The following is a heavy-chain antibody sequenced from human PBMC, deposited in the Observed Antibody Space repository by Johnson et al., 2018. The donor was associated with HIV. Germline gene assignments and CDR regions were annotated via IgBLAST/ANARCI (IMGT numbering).Heavy chain of an antibody. CDR2: IWYDGSNT. V-gene: IGHV3-33*03. D-gene: IGHD2-15*01. CDR3: TTEWWSYAFDI. Sequence: QMMLVESGGGVVQPGRSLRLSCAASGFTFSSYGMHWVRQAPGKGLEWVAVIWYDGSNTYYVDSVKGRFTISRDSSKNTLYLQMNSLRAEDTAVYYCTTEWWSYAFDIWGQGTMVTVSS. CDR1: GFTFSSYG. J-gene: IGHJ3*02.